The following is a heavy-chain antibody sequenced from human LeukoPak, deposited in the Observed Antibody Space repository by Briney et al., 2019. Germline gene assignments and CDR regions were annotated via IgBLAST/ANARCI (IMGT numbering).Heavy chain of an antibody. V-gene: IGHV3-7*01. D-gene: IGHD3-3*01. Sequence: GGSLRLSCAASGFTFSSYWMSWVRQAPGKGLEWVANIKQDGSEKYYVDSVKGRFTISRDNAKNSLYLQMNSLRAEDTAVYYCAKALKDRYYDFWSGYYHYYYYMDVWGKGTTVTVSS. J-gene: IGHJ6*03. CDR3: AKALKDRYYDFWSGYYHYYYYMDV. CDR2: IKQDGSEK. CDR1: GFTFSSYW.